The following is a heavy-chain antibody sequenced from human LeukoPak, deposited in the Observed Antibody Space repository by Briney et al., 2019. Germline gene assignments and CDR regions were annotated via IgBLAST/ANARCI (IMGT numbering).Heavy chain of an antibody. D-gene: IGHD6-6*01. J-gene: IGHJ4*02. CDR1: GFIVSSTY. CDR3: AKDRRPNIASRTFDY. Sequence: GGSLRLSCAASGFIVSSTYMSWVRQTPGKGLEWVSVICSGGSTYYADSVKGRFTISRDNSKNTLYLQMNSLRAEDTAMYYCAKDRRPNIASRTFDYWGQGTLVTVSS. V-gene: IGHV3-53*01. CDR2: ICSGGST.